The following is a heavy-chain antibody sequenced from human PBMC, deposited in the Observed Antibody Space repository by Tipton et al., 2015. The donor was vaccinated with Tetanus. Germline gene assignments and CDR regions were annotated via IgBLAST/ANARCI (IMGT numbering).Heavy chain of an antibody. V-gene: IGHV3-74*01. Sequence: SGFTSESHYMHWVRQTPGKGLVWISRINPDGRRTNYADSVKGRFTISRDNAKDSLYLQMNSLRGEDTAVYYCVRDFAEFDYWGQGTLVTVSS. CDR3: VRDFAEFDY. J-gene: IGHJ4*02. CDR2: INPDGRRT. CDR1: GFTSESHY.